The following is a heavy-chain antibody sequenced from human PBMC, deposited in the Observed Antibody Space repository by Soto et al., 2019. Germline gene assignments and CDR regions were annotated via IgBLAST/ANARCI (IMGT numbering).Heavy chain of an antibody. Sequence: EVQRFDSGGGLVQPGGSLRLSWAASGFKFSGYALTWVRQAPGKGLEWVSAISGGGDATFYADSVKGRFTISRDNSKNTLYLQMNTLRAEDTAVYYCARKVSGSTGRPDLWYFDLWGRGTLVTVSS. CDR3: ARKVSGSTGRPDLWYFDL. CDR1: GFKFSGYA. J-gene: IGHJ2*01. CDR2: ISGGGDAT. D-gene: IGHD3-10*01. V-gene: IGHV3-23*01.